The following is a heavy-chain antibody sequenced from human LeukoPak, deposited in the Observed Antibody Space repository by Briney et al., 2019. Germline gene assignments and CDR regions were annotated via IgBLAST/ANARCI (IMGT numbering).Heavy chain of an antibody. D-gene: IGHD6-13*01. J-gene: IGHJ3*02. CDR3: ARDRGLYSSREDAFDI. CDR2: IYYSGST. Sequence: GSLRLSCAASGFTFSSYWMSWIRQPPGKGLEWIGYIYYSGSTNYNPSLKSRVTISVDTSKNQFSLKLSSVTAADTAVYYCARDRGLYSSREDAFDIWGQGTMVTVSS. CDR1: GFTFSSYW. V-gene: IGHV4-59*01.